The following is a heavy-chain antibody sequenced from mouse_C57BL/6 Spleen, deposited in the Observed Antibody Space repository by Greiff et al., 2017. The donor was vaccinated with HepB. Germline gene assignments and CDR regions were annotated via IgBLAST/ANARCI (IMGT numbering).Heavy chain of an antibody. J-gene: IGHJ2*01. CDR2: IRLKSDNYAT. CDR3: TGGGYYHYFDY. Sequence: EVQGVESGGGLVQPGGSMKLPCVASGFTFSNYWMNWVRQSPEKGLEWVAQIRLKSDNYATHYAESVKGRFTISRDDSKSSVYLQMNNLRAEDTGIYYCTGGGYYHYFDYWGQGTTLTVSS. CDR1: GFTFSNYW. V-gene: IGHV6-3*01. D-gene: IGHD2-3*01.